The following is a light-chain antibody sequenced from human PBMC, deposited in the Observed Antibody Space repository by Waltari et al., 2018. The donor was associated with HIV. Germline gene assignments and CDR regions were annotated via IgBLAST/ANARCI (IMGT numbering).Light chain of an antibody. V-gene: IGKV1-5*03. CDR1: QSISNW. CDR3: QQYNNYVFT. J-gene: IGKJ3*01. CDR2: KAS. Sequence: DIQMTQSPSTLSASVGDRVTITCRASQSISNWLAWYQQKPGKAPKLLIYKASSLQSGVPSRFSGSGSGTEFTLTISSLQPDDFAAYYCQQYNNYVFTFGPGTKVDLK.